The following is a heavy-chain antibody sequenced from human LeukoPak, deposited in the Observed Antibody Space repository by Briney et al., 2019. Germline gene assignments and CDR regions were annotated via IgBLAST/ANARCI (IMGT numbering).Heavy chain of an antibody. CDR1: GFTFSSYW. J-gene: IGHJ4*02. Sequence: PGRSLRLSCAASGFTFSSYWMSWVRQAPGKGLEWVAVISYDGSNKYYADSVKGRFTISRDNSKNTLYLQMNSLRAEDTAVYYCARGGAAYYFDYWGQGTLVTVSS. CDR3: ARGGAAYYFDY. D-gene: IGHD1-26*01. V-gene: IGHV3-30-3*01. CDR2: ISYDGSNK.